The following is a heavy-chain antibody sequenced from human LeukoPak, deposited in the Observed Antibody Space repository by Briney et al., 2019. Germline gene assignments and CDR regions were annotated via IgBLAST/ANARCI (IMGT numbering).Heavy chain of an antibody. V-gene: IGHV3-33*01. D-gene: IGHD2-21*02. CDR3: ARDRGTNIVTAGLRPGYIDC. Sequence: GGSLRLSCAAAGFTFNTYGMHWLRQAPGKGLEWVALIWYDGSNKYYADSVKGRFTISRDNSRDTLFLQMNTLRVEDSAVYYCARDRGTNIVTAGLRPGYIDCWGQGTLVTVSS. CDR2: IWYDGSNK. J-gene: IGHJ4*02. CDR1: GFTFNTYG.